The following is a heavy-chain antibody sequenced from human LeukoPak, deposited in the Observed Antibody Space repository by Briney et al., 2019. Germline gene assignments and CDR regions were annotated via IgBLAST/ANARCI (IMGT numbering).Heavy chain of an antibody. CDR3: ARGSGSYLYYFDY. Sequence: GGSLRLSCAASGFTFSSYSMNWVRQAPGKGLEWVANIKQDGSEKYYVDSVKGRFTISRDNAKNSLYLQMNSLRAEDTAVYYRARGSGSYLYYFDYWGQGTLVTVSS. V-gene: IGHV3-7*01. J-gene: IGHJ4*02. D-gene: IGHD1-26*01. CDR2: IKQDGSEK. CDR1: GFTFSSYS.